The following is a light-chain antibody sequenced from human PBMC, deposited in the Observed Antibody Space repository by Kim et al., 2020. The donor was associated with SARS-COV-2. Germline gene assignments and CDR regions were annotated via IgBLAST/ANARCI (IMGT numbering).Light chain of an antibody. CDR1: SLRSYY. CDR3: HSRDSNANPVL. V-gene: IGLV3-19*01. CDR2: GKD. Sequence: SSELTQDPSVSVALGQTVRITCQGDSLRSYYANWYQQKPGQAPLLVIYGKDNRPSGIPDRFSGSSSGDTASLTITGAQAEDEADYYCHSRDSNANPVLFGGGTQLTVL. J-gene: IGLJ2*01.